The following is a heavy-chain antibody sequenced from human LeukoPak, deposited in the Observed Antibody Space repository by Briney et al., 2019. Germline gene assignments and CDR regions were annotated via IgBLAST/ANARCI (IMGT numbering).Heavy chain of an antibody. D-gene: IGHD3-22*01. CDR1: GGSISSDH. Sequence: SETLSLTCTVSGGSISSDHWSWIRQHPGKGLEWIGYIYYSGSPYYNPSLKSRLTISVDTSKNQFSLQLTSVTAADTAVYYCARAYSYYYQSSGYYAPKYFQHWGQGTLVTVSS. J-gene: IGHJ1*01. CDR2: IYYSGSP. V-gene: IGHV4-31*03. CDR3: ARAYSYYYQSSGYYAPKYFQH.